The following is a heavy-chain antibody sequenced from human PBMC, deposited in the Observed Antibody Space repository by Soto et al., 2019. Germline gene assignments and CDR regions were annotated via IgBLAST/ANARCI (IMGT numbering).Heavy chain of an antibody. CDR2: IYYSGST. V-gene: IGHV4-59*01. D-gene: IGHD4-17*01. Sequence: SETLSLTCTVSGGSISSYYWSWIRQPPGKGLEWIGYIYYSGSTNYNPSLKSRVTISVDTSKNQFSLKLSSVTAADTAVYYCASIYDGDRDYWGQGTLVTVSS. J-gene: IGHJ4*02. CDR3: ASIYDGDRDY. CDR1: GGSISSYY.